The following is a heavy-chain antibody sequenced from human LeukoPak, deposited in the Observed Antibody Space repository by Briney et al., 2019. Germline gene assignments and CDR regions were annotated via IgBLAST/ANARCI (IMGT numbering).Heavy chain of an antibody. V-gene: IGHV3-7*03. CDR2: IKQDGSEK. Sequence: PGGSLRLSCAASGLTFSSYWMSWVRQAPGKGLEWVANIKQDGSEKNYVDSVKGRFTISRDNAKNSLYLQMNSLRAEDTAVYYCASGLELDYWGQGTLVTVSS. J-gene: IGHJ4*02. CDR1: GLTFSSYW. CDR3: ASGLELDY.